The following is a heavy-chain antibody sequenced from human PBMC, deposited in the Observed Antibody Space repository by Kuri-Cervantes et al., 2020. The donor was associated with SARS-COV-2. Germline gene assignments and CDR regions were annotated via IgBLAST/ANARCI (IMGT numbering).Heavy chain of an antibody. D-gene: IGHD2-15*01. CDR1: GGSFSGYY. CDR2: INHSGST. Sequence: SETLSLTCAVYGGSFSGYYWSWIRQPPGKGLEWIGEINHSGSTNYNPFLKSRVTISVDTSKNQFSLKLSSVTAADTAVYYCARKYCSGGSCYFPRGYYFDYWGQGTLVTVSS. CDR3: ARKYCSGGSCYFPRGYYFDY. V-gene: IGHV4-34*01. J-gene: IGHJ4*02.